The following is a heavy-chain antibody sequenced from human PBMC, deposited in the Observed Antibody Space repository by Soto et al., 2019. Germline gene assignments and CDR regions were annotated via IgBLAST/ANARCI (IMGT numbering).Heavy chain of an antibody. CDR2: IWYDGSNK. Sequence: QKYLVESGGGVVQPGGSLRLSCVASGSIFSGYGMHWVRQAPGKGLEWVAVIWYDGSNKYYADSGKGRFTISRDNSKNMLYLQMDSLRAEDTAVYYCARDGIGGTVFRGFCDYWGQGTLVTVSS. V-gene: IGHV3-33*01. D-gene: IGHD1-7*01. CDR3: ARDGIGGTVFRGFCDY. J-gene: IGHJ4*02. CDR1: GSIFSGYG.